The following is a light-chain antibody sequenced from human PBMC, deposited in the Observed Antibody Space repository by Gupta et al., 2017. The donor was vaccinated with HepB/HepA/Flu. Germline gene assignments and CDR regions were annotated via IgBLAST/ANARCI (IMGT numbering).Light chain of an antibody. V-gene: IGLV3-19*01. CDR2: GKN. J-gene: IGLJ2*01. Sequence: SSELTQDPAVSVALGQTVRLTCQGDSLRSYYASWYQQKPGQAPVLVIYGKNNRPSGIPDRFSGSSSGNTASLTITGAQAEDEADYYCNSRDSSGNLYVVFGGGTKLTVL. CDR1: SLRSYY. CDR3: NSRDSSGNLYVV.